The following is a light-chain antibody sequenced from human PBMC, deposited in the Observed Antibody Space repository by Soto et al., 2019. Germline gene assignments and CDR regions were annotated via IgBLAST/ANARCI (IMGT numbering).Light chain of an antibody. CDR1: SSDVGGYSY. J-gene: IGLJ1*01. CDR3: ASYTTSSTYV. CDR2: DVS. Sequence: QSVLTQPASVSGSPGQSIAISCTGTSSDVGGYSYVSWYQQQPGKAPKLVISDVSNRPSGVSDRFSGSKSGNTASLPISGLQTEDEADYYCASYTTSSTYVFGTGTKVTV. V-gene: IGLV2-14*01.